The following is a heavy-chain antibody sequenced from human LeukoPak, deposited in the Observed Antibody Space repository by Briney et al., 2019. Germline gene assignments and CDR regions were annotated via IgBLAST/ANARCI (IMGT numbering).Heavy chain of an antibody. D-gene: IGHD6-13*01. CDR3: ARDFRRVSIAAAGHYNWFDP. V-gene: IGHV4-39*07. Sequence: SETLSLTCTVSGGSISSSSYYWGWIRQPPGKGLEWIGSIYYSGSTYYNPSLTSRVTISVDTSKNQFSLKLSSVTAADTAVYYCARDFRRVSIAAAGHYNWFDPWGQGTLVTVSS. CDR1: GGSISSSSYY. J-gene: IGHJ5*02. CDR2: IYYSGST.